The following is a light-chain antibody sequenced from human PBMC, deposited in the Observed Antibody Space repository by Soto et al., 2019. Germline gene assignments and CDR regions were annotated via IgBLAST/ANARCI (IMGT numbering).Light chain of an antibody. Sequence: DIVMTQSPESLAVSLGERATINCKSSQSVLYSSSNKNYLAWHQQKPGQPPKLLIYWASTRESGVPDRFSGSGSGTDFTLTISNLQAADVAVYYCQQYYGTPPYTFGQGTKLEIK. CDR3: QQYYGTPPYT. J-gene: IGKJ2*01. CDR1: QSVLYSSSNKNY. CDR2: WAS. V-gene: IGKV4-1*01.